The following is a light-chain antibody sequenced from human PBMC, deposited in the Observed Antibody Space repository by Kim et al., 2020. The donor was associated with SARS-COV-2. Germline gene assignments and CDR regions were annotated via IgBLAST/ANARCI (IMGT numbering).Light chain of an antibody. J-gene: IGKJ2*01. V-gene: IGKV1-39*01. CDR3: QQGINPPHT. CDR1: QSIKNY. Sequence: DIQMTQSPSSLSASVGERVTITCRASQSIKNYLNWYQHKPGNAPKLLVHGASTLQSGVPSRFSGSGSGTDFTLTISSLQPEDFATYYCQQGINPPHTFGQGTKLEIK. CDR2: GAS.